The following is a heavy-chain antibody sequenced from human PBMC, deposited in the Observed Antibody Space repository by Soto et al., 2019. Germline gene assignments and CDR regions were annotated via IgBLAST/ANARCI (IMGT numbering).Heavy chain of an antibody. V-gene: IGHV4-34*01. CDR3: ARDSGGLRLGESSLYGEKDSFDV. Sequence: SETLSLTCAVSDVSFSGYYLTWIRQPPGKGLEWIGEINYSGSTKFNPSLKSRVTLSIDTSKDQFSLRLSSVTAADTAVYYCARDSGGLRLGESSLYGEKDSFDVWDQGTLVT. CDR2: INYSGST. J-gene: IGHJ3*01. D-gene: IGHD3-16*02. CDR1: DVSFSGYY.